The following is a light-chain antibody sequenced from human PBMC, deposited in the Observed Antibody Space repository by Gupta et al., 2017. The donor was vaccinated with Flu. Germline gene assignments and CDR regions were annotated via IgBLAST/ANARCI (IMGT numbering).Light chain of an antibody. CDR3: TEYTISDNRV. J-gene: IGLJ3*02. CDR1: SSDVGAYNY. CDR2: GVS. V-gene: IGLV2-14*01. Sequence: QSALTQPAPVSGAPGPSITISCTGTSSDVGAYNYVSWYQQHPGKAPKLIIYGVSNRPSGISDRFSASKSGETASLTISGHQDEDEADYYCTEYTISDNRVFGGGTKLTVL.